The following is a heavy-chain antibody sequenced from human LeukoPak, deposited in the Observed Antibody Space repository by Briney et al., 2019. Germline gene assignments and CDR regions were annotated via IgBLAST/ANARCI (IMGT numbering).Heavy chain of an antibody. Sequence: SETLSLICTVSGGSISGYSWTWIRQPPGQGLEWIGYFHNSRTTSYNPSLTGRVIISVDTAMDQISLKLNSVTAADTAVYYCARGRLGLSPWGQGTLVTVSS. V-gene: IGHV4-59*01. CDR2: FHNSRTT. CDR1: GGSISGYS. CDR3: ARGRLGLSP. D-gene: IGHD3-10*01. J-gene: IGHJ5*02.